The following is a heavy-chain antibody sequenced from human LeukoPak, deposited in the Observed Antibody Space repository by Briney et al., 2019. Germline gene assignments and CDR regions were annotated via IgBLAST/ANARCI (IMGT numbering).Heavy chain of an antibody. CDR1: GYTFTGYY. J-gene: IGHJ6*02. Sequence: ASVKVSCKASGYTFTGYYMHWVRQAPGQGLEWMGWINPNSGGTNYAQKFQGWVTMTRDTSISTAYMELSRLRSDDTAVYYCARETKYSSGLGVYYYYYGMDVWGQGTTVTVSS. CDR3: ARETKYSSGLGVYYYYYGMDV. CDR2: INPNSGGT. D-gene: IGHD6-19*01. V-gene: IGHV1-2*04.